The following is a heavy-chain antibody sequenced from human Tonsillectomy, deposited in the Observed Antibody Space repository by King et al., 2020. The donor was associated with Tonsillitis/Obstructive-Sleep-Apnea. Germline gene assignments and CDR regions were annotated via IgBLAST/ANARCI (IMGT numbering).Heavy chain of an antibody. J-gene: IGHJ2*01. CDR1: GFTFSDYY. CDR3: ARDAGYCSSTTCYSYWYFDL. CDR2: ISSSSSYT. V-gene: IGHV3-11*06. Sequence: VQLVESGGGLVKPGGSLRLSCAASGFTFSDYYMSWIRQAPGKGLEWVSYISSSSSYTNYADSVKGRFTISRDNAKNSLYLQMNSLRAEDTAVYYCARDAGYCSSTTCYSYWYFDLWGRGTLVTVPS. D-gene: IGHD2-2*03.